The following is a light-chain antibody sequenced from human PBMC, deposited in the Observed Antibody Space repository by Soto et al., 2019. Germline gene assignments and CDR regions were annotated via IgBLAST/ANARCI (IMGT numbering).Light chain of an antibody. Sequence: DIVMTQSPDSLAVSLGERATINCRSSQSVLYSSNNKNYLAWYQQKPGQPPKLLIYWASTRESGVPDRFSGSGSGTDFTLTISSLKAEDVAVYYCQQHYSTPRTFGQGTKVDIK. CDR2: WAS. CDR1: QSVLYSSNNKNY. CDR3: QQHYSTPRT. V-gene: IGKV4-1*01. J-gene: IGKJ1*01.